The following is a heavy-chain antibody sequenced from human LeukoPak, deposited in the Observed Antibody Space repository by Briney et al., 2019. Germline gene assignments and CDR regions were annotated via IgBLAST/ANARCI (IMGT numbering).Heavy chain of an antibody. D-gene: IGHD3-16*01. V-gene: IGHV3-23*01. CDR2: ISGSGGFT. CDR3: ATHEGGGATWKHRFDY. J-gene: IGHJ4*02. Sequence: ETLSLTCAVYGGSFSGYYWSWVRQAPGKGLEWVSVISGSGGFTSYADSVTGRFTISRDNSKNTLYMQINNLKAEDTAVYSCATHEGGGATWKHRFDYWGQGALVTVPS. CDR1: GGSFSGYY.